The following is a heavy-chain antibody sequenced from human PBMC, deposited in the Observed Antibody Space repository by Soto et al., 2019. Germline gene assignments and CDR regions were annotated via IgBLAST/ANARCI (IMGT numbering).Heavy chain of an antibody. Sequence: DVQLLESGGNLVQPGGSLRVSCTASGFAFKNYAMAWVRQAPGQGLEWVSAITARGDTTYYADSVRGRFTISRDNSRNTLFVPMASLRAGDTALYYCVRGIYPSSAGGPFDSWGQGALVTVSS. V-gene: IGHV3-23*01. CDR1: GFAFKNYA. D-gene: IGHD3-22*01. CDR2: ITARGDTT. CDR3: VRGIYPSSAGGPFDS. J-gene: IGHJ4*02.